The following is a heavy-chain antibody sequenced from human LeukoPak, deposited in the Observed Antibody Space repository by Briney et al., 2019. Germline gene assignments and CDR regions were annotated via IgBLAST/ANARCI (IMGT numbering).Heavy chain of an antibody. D-gene: IGHD2-15*01. Sequence: ASVKVSCKASGYTFTSYGISWVRQAPGQGLEWTGWISAYNGNTNYAQKLQGRVTMTTDTSTGTAYMELRSLRSDDTAVYYCARDAGHYCSGGSCYSGWSEIDYWGQGTLVTVSS. CDR1: GYTFTSYG. J-gene: IGHJ4*02. CDR3: ARDAGHYCSGGSCYSGWSEIDY. V-gene: IGHV1-18*01. CDR2: ISAYNGNT.